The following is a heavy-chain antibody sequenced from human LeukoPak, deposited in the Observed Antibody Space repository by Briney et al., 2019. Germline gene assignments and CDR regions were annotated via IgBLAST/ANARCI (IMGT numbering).Heavy chain of an antibody. J-gene: IGHJ6*03. CDR2: IYYSGST. CDR3: ARGLEKWDPAGYYYYYYMDV. D-gene: IGHD1-26*01. CDR1: GGSISSSSYY. V-gene: IGHV4-39*07. Sequence: SETLSLTCTVSGGSISSSSYYWGWIRQPPGKGLEWIGSIYYSGSTYYNPSLKSRVTISVDTSKNQFSLKLSSVTAADTAVYYCARGLEKWDPAGYYYYYYMDVWGKGTTVTVSS.